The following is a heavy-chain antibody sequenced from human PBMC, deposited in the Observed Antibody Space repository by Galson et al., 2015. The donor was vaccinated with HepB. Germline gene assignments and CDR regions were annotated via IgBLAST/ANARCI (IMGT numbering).Heavy chain of an antibody. CDR1: GFTLSSYA. CDR3: VKAGSAYYFNFDN. Sequence: SLRLSCAASGFTLSSYAMGWVRQAPGKGLECVSAFSGSGASTYYADSVKGRFTISRDNSKNTLFLQMNSLRAEDTAVYYCVKAGSAYYFNFDNWGQGTLVTVSS. V-gene: IGHV3-23*01. CDR2: FSGSGAST. J-gene: IGHJ4*02. D-gene: IGHD3-22*01.